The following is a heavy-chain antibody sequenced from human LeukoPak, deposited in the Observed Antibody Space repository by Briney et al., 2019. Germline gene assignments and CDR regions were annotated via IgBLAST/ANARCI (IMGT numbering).Heavy chain of an antibody. D-gene: IGHD7-27*01. V-gene: IGHV3-48*01. CDR3: ARESITGDRDFDY. CDR1: GFSFSGYS. J-gene: IGHJ4*02. Sequence: PGGSPRLSCAASGFSFSGYSMNWVRQAPGRGLEWISYISSGSRTIFYADSVKGRFTISRDNAKNSLYLLMNSLRADDTAVYYCARESITGDRDFDYWGQGTLITVSS. CDR2: ISSGSRTI.